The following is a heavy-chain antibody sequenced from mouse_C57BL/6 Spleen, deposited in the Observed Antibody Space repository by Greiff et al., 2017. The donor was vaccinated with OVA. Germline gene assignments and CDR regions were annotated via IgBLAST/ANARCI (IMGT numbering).Heavy chain of an antibody. CDR2: ISDGGSYT. Sequence: VMLVESGGGLVKPGGSLKLSCAASGFTFSSYAMSWVRQTPEKRLEWVATISDGGSYTYYPDNVKGRFTISRDNAKNNLYLQMSHLKSEDTAMYYCARAASFAYWGQGTLVTVSA. J-gene: IGHJ3*01. D-gene: IGHD6-1*01. CDR1: GFTFSSYA. V-gene: IGHV5-4*03. CDR3: ARAASFAY.